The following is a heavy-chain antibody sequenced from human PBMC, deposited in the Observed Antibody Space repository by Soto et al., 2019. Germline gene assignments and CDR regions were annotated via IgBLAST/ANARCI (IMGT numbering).Heavy chain of an antibody. J-gene: IGHJ4*02. CDR2: IFHDGTA. Sequence: SETLSLTCAVSGVSLTRGNWWTWVRQSPQRGLEYIGEIFHDGTANYYPSFERRVAMSVDTSRNQFSLKLTSVTAADTAVYFCARLVYDTRLNYMYFDFWGPGTLVTVSS. D-gene: IGHD3-10*01. CDR3: ARLVYDTRLNYMYFDF. V-gene: IGHV4-4*02. CDR1: GVSLTRGNW.